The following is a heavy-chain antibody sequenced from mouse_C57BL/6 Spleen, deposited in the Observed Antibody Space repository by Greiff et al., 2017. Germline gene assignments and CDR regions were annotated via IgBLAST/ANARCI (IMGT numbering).Heavy chain of an antibody. V-gene: IGHV14-3*01. D-gene: IGHD1-1*01. CDR3: APLYYYGSSYGYFDV. Sequence: EVKLVESVAELVRPGASVKLSCTASGFNIKNTYMHWVKQRPEQGLEWIGRIDPANGNTKYAPKFKGKATITADTSSNTAYLQLLRLTSEDTAIYYCAPLYYYGSSYGYFDVWGTGTTVTVSS. CDR1: GFNIKNTY. CDR2: IDPANGNT. J-gene: IGHJ1*03.